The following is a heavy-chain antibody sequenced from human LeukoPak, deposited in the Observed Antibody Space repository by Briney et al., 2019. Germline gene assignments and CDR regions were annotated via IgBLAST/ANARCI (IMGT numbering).Heavy chain of an antibody. Sequence: GGSLRLSCAASGFTFNTNAMSWVRQAPGKGLEWVSAISGRTGGTYYADSVKGRFTISRDNSKNTLYLQMNSLRAEDTAVCYCARDMSGGDAFDIWGQGTMVTVSS. CDR3: ARDMSGGDAFDI. D-gene: IGHD3-10*02. CDR2: ISGRTGGT. CDR1: GFTFNTNA. V-gene: IGHV3-23*01. J-gene: IGHJ3*02.